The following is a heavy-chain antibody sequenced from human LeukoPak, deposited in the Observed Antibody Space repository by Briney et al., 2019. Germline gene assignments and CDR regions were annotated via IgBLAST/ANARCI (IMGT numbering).Heavy chain of an antibody. CDR1: GFTFSSYS. CDR2: ISSSSSYI. J-gene: IGHJ4*02. V-gene: IGHV3-21*01. Sequence: GGSLRLSCAASGFTFSSYSMNWVRQAPGKGLEWVSSISSSSSYIYYADSVKGRFTISRDNAKNSLYLQMNSLRAEDTAVYYCARDGAFGIAVAGSDYWGQGTLVTVSS. CDR3: ARDGAFGIAVAGSDY. D-gene: IGHD6-19*01.